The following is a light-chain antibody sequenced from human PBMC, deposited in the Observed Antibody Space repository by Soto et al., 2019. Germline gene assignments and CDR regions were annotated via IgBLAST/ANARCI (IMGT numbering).Light chain of an antibody. V-gene: IGKV1-8*01. Sequence: AIRMTQSPSSFSASTGDRVTITCRASQGISSYLAWYQQKPGKAPKLLIYAASTVQSGVPSRFSGSGSGTDFTLTISCLQSEDFATYYCHQYYSYPYTFGQGTKLEIK. CDR3: HQYYSYPYT. J-gene: IGKJ2*01. CDR2: AAS. CDR1: QGISSY.